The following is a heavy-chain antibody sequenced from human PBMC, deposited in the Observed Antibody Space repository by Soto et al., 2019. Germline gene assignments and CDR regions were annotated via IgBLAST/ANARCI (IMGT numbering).Heavy chain of an antibody. CDR1: GGSLTCYY. Sequence: SSETLSPTCPVSGGSLTCYYWSWIRQSHGKELEWIAYTTDTGNNNYNPSRQSRITISMDTTKNHLSLRSTSITAADAAVYYCVRPMHVCFTHCFDPWGQGTLVTVSS. J-gene: IGHJ5*02. CDR2: TTDTGNN. CDR3: VRPMHVCFTHCFDP. V-gene: IGHV4-59*01. D-gene: IGHD2-15*01.